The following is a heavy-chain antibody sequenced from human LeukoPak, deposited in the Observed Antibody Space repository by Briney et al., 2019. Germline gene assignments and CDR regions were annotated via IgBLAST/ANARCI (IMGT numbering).Heavy chain of an antibody. CDR3: ARETRLHSGSYSNDAFDI. CDR1: GGSVSRVSYY. CDR2: ISYSGST. V-gene: IGHV4-61*01. J-gene: IGHJ3*02. Sequence: SETLSLTCAVSGGSVSRVSYYWTWIRHPPGKGLEGIGYISYSGSTDYNPSLKSRVTISLDTSKNQFSLRLSSVTAADTAVYYCARETRLHSGSYSNDAFDIWGQGTMVTVSS. D-gene: IGHD1-26*01.